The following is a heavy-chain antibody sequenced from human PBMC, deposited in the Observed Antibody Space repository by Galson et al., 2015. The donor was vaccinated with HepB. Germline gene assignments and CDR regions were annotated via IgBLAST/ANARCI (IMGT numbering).Heavy chain of an antibody. CDR1: GYTLTELS. V-gene: IGHV1-24*01. Sequence: SVKVSCKVSGYTLTELSMHWVRQAPGKGLEWMGGFDPEDGETIYAQKFQGRVTMTEDTSTDTAYMELSSLRSEDTAVYYCATLLSMVPAANRGFDYWGQGTLVTVSS. J-gene: IGHJ4*02. CDR3: ATLLSMVPAANRGFDY. D-gene: IGHD2-2*01. CDR2: FDPEDGET.